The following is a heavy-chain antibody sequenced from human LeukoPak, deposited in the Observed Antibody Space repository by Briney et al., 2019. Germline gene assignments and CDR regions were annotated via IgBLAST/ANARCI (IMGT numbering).Heavy chain of an antibody. Sequence: SETLSLTCTVSGGSISSSSYYWGWIRQPPGKGLEWIGSIYYSGSTYYNPSLKSRVTISVDTSKNQFSLKLSSVTAADTAVYYCARHRGGSYGYWYFDLWGRGTLVTVSS. D-gene: IGHD1-26*01. CDR3: ARHRGGSYGYWYFDL. CDR1: GGSISSSSYY. J-gene: IGHJ2*01. CDR2: IYYSGST. V-gene: IGHV4-39*01.